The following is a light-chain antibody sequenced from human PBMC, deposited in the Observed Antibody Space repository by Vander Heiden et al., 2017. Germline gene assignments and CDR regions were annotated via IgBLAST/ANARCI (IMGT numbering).Light chain of an antibody. CDR2: QDT. V-gene: IGLV3-1*01. Sequence: YEVTQPPPVSVSPGQTATITCSGGGLGSKYVCWYQQKPGQSPVLVIYQDTKRPSGIPERFSGSNSGNTATLTISGTQAMDEADYYCQAWDSDTVFGGGTKLTVL. CDR3: QAWDSDTV. J-gene: IGLJ2*01. CDR1: GLGSKY.